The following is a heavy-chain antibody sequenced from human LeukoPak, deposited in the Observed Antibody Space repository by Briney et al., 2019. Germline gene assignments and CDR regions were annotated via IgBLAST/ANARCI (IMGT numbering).Heavy chain of an antibody. CDR1: GFTFSSCA. J-gene: IGHJ4*02. V-gene: IGHV3-23*01. CDR2: ITGDGTRT. D-gene: IGHD1-14*01. CDR3: ASRPRADMGPLDY. Sequence: GGSLRLSCAASGFTFSSCAMTWVRQAPGKGLEWVASITGDGTRTYYTDSVKGRFTISRDNSKNTLYLQMNSLRADETAIYYCASRPRADMGPLDYWGQATLVTVSA.